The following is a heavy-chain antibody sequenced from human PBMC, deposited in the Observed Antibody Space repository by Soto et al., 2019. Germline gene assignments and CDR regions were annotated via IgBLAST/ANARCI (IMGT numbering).Heavy chain of an antibody. V-gene: IGHV4-39*01. CDR3: ALAPSTQGYGETEGWFDP. D-gene: IGHD4-17*01. Sequence: SETLSLTCTVSGGSISSSSYYWGWIRQPPGKGLEWIGSIYYSGSTYYNPSLKSRVTISVDTSKNQFSLKLSSVTAADTAVYYCALAPSTQGYGETEGWFDPWGQGTLVTVSS. J-gene: IGHJ5*02. CDR2: IYYSGST. CDR1: GGSISSSSYY.